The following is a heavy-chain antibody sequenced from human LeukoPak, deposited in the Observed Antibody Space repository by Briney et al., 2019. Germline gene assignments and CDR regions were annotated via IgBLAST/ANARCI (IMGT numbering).Heavy chain of an antibody. Sequence: GGSLRLSCAASGFTFSSYAMSWVRRAPGKGLEWVSAVSGGAGSTYYADSVKGRFTISRDNSKNTLYLQMNSLRAEDTAVYYCAKASPSGYNILTGYHQVNYFFEYWGQGTLVTASS. V-gene: IGHV3-23*01. CDR1: GFTFSSYA. CDR2: VSGGAGST. D-gene: IGHD3-9*01. J-gene: IGHJ4*02. CDR3: AKASPSGYNILTGYHQVNYFFEY.